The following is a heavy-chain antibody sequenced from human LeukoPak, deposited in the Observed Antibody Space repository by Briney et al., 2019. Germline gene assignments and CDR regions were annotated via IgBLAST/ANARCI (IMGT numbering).Heavy chain of an antibody. CDR1: GGTLTSGAYY. CDR2: IFHSGST. J-gene: IGHJ4*02. D-gene: IGHD5-24*01. CDR3: ARCRDGFNYRIFDY. Sequence: SETLSLTCTVSGGTLTSGAYYWTWNRHPPGKRLAYIGYIFHSGSTNYNPSLKSRVIISVDTSKNQFSLKLSSVTAADTAVYYCARCRDGFNYRIFDYWGQGILVTVSS. V-gene: IGHV4-61*08.